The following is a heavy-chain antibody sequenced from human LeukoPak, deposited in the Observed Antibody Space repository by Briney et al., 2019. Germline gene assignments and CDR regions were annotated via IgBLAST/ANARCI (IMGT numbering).Heavy chain of an antibody. CDR3: ARVSSGWYDAFDI. Sequence: SETLSLTCTASGGSISSYYWSWVRQPPGKGLEWIGYIYYSGSTNYNPSLKSRVTISVDTSKNQFSLKLSSVTAADTAVYYCARVSSGWYDAFDIWGQGTMVTVSS. D-gene: IGHD6-19*01. CDR2: IYYSGST. CDR1: GGSISSYY. V-gene: IGHV4-59*01. J-gene: IGHJ3*02.